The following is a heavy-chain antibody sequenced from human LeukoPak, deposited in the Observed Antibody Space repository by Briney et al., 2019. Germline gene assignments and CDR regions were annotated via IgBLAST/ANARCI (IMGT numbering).Heavy chain of an antibody. CDR3: ARGIVTGTTNWFDP. CDR1: GHSISSGYY. Sequence: SETLSLTCSVSGHSISSGYYWGWIRQPPGKGLEWIASIYRSGTPYYGPSLKSRGTISVDTSKNQFSLKLTSVTAADTAVYYCARGIVTGTTNWFDPWGQGTLVTVSS. J-gene: IGHJ5*02. V-gene: IGHV4-38-2*02. CDR2: IYRSGTP. D-gene: IGHD1-1*01.